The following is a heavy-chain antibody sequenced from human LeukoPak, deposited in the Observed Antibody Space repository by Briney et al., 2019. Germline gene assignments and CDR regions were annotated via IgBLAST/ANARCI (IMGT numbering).Heavy chain of an antibody. D-gene: IGHD4-17*01. J-gene: IGHJ4*02. V-gene: IGHV3-21*01. Sequence: GGSLRLSCAASGFTFSSYSMNWVRQAPGEGLEWVSSISSSSNYIYYADSVKGRFTISRDNAKNSLYLQMNSLRAEDTAVYYCARHYAALDYWGQGTLVTVPS. CDR2: ISSSSNYI. CDR3: ARHYAALDY. CDR1: GFTFSSYS.